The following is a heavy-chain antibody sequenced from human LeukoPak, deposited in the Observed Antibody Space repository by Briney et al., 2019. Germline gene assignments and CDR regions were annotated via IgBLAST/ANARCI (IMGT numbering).Heavy chain of an antibody. D-gene: IGHD6-13*01. Sequence: ASVKVSCKASGYTFTSYYMHWVRQAPGQGLEWMGVINPSGGSTSYAQKFQGRVTMTRDMSTSTVYMELSSLRSEDTAVYHCARDMGSSWYPFDYWGQGTLVTVSS. V-gene: IGHV1-46*01. J-gene: IGHJ4*02. CDR1: GYTFTSYY. CDR3: ARDMGSSWYPFDY. CDR2: INPSGGST.